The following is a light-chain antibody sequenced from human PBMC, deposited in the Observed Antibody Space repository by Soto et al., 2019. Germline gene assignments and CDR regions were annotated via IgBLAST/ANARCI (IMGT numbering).Light chain of an antibody. Sequence: ETVLTQSPGTVSLSPGERATLSFRASQSVYNNYIAWYQQSPGQAPRVLIYGASTRATGTPDRFSGSGSGTHFTFTISRLGPEDSAVYYCQQYGNSVTFGGGTKVDIK. CDR2: GAS. CDR3: QQYGNSVT. V-gene: IGKV3-20*01. J-gene: IGKJ4*01. CDR1: QSVYNNY.